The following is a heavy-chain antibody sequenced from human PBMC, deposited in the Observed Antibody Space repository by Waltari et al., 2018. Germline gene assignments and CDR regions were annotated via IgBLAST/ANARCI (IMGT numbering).Heavy chain of an antibody. CDR2: IYYSGRT. CDR1: GGSISSSSYY. Sequence: QLQLQESGPGLVKPSETLSLTCTVSGGSISSSSYYWGWIRQPPGKGLEWIGSIYYSGRTYYNPSLKSRVTISVDTSRNQFSLKLRSVTAADTAVYYCASTLRITMVRGVIINLLPSGDWGQGTLVTVSS. J-gene: IGHJ4*02. V-gene: IGHV4-39*01. D-gene: IGHD3-10*01. CDR3: ASTLRITMVRGVIINLLPSGD.